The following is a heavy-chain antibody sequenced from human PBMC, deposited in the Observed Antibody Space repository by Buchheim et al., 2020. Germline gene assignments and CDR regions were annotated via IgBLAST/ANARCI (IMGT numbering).Heavy chain of an antibody. CDR3: ARLDYDAVP. J-gene: IGHJ5*02. CDR2: IYYRGST. Sequence: QVQLQESGPGLMKPSETLSLTCTVSGGSISSNYWSWIRQPPGKGLEWIGYIYYRGSTKYNPSLKRRVTISVEPSKNQFVLKLRSVTAADTAVYYCARLDYDAVPWGQGTL. D-gene: IGHD4-17*01. CDR1: GGSISSNY. V-gene: IGHV4-59*01.